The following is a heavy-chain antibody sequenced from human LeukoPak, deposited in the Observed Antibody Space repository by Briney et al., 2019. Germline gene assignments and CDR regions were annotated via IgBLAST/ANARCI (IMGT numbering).Heavy chain of an antibody. CDR1: GFMFSSSW. V-gene: IGHV3-7*04. CDR3: ARGGSGSS. CDR2: IKEDGNEK. Sequence: TGGSLRLSCVASGFMFSSSWMNWVRQAPGKGPEWVATIKEDGNEKYYVDSVKGRFTISRDNAKNSLFLLMSTLRAEDTAVYYCARGGSGSSWGQGTLVIVSS. J-gene: IGHJ5*02. D-gene: IGHD3-10*01.